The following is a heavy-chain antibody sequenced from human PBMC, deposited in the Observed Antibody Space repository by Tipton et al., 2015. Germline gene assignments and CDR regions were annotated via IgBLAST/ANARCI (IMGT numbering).Heavy chain of an antibody. V-gene: IGHV4-38-2*02. CDR2: ISYSGST. D-gene: IGHD5-24*01. J-gene: IGHJ6*02. CDR3: ARDLEHGMDV. Sequence: TLSLTCAVSAYSISSDYYWGWIRQPPGKGLEWIGYISYSGSTHYNPSLKSRFTISVDTSKNQFSLTLNSVTAADTAVYYCARDLEHGMDVWGQGTTVTVSS. CDR1: AYSISSDYY.